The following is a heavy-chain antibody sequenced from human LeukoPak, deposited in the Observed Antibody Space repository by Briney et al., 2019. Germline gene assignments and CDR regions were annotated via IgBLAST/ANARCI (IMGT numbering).Heavy chain of an antibody. Sequence: GGSLRLSCAASGFTFSSYAMHWVRQAPGKGLEWVAVISYDGSNKYYADSVKGRFTISRDNSKNTLYLQMNSLRAEDTAVYYCAREGGASGAFDIRGQGTMVTVSS. CDR2: ISYDGSNK. D-gene: IGHD1-26*01. CDR1: GFTFSSYA. CDR3: AREGGASGAFDI. J-gene: IGHJ3*02. V-gene: IGHV3-30-3*01.